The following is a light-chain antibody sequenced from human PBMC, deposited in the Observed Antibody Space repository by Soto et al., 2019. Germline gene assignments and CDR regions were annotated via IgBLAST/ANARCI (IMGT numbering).Light chain of an antibody. CDR1: QSVRSY. J-gene: IGKJ4*01. CDR3: QQRSNWPLT. Sequence: EIVLTQSSATLYMSPGERATLSCTASQSVRSYLAWYQQNHEQAPRLHIYAAFSTATGIPARFSGSGSGTDFTLTISRLEPEDVAVYYGQQRSNWPLTCGGETKV. V-gene: IGKV3-11*01. CDR2: AAF.